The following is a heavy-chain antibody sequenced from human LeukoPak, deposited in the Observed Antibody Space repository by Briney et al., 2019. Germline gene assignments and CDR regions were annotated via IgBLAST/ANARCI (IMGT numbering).Heavy chain of an antibody. V-gene: IGHV1-2*02. J-gene: IGHJ4*02. CDR2: INPNSGGT. Sequence: ASVKVSCKASGYTFTGYYMHWVRQAPGQGLEWMGWINPNSGGTNYAQKSQGRVTMTRDTSISTAYMELSGLRSDDTAVYYCAREYSGSYSGSFDYWGQGTLVTVSS. CDR3: AREYSGSYSGSFDY. CDR1: GYTFTGYY. D-gene: IGHD1-26*01.